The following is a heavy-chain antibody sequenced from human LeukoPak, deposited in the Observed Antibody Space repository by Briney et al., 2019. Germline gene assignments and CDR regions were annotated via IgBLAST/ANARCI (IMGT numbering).Heavy chain of an antibody. D-gene: IGHD1-26*01. CDR2: LNLSGDGA. J-gene: IGHJ4*02. Sequence: ASVKVSCKASGYSLTNYFMHWVRQAPGQGLEWMGVLNLSGDGASYTQKLQGRVTMTTDTSTSTAYMELRSLRSDDTAVYYCARVSSSGANPPPGDYWGQGTLVTVSS. CDR1: GYSLTNYF. CDR3: ARVSSSGANPPPGDY. V-gene: IGHV1-46*01.